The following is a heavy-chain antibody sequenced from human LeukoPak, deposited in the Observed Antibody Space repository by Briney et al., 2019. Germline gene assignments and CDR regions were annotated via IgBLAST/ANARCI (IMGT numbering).Heavy chain of an antibody. CDR2: ISGTVRGERT. D-gene: IGHD3-10*01. V-gene: IGHV3-23*01. CDR1: GCTFINSG. J-gene: IGHJ4*02. CDR3: LCYYASATFY. Sequence: PAGSLRLSCAPSGCTFINSGMTWVRPAPGKGLEWVSDISGTVRGERTYYADSVKGRFTISRDNSKNTLYLQMNGLRADDTAVYYCLCYYASATFYWGQGTLVTVSS.